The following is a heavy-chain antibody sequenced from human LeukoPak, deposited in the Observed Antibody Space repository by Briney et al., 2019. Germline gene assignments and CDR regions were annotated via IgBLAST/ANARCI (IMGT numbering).Heavy chain of an antibody. V-gene: IGHV3-7*01. D-gene: IGHD3-16*01. J-gene: IGHJ3*02. Sequence: AGGSLRLSCAASGFTFSSYWMSWVRQAPGKGLEWVANIKQDGSEKYYVDSVKGRFTISRDNAKNSLYLQMNGLRAEDTAVYYCARDYDYVWGSLSENAFDIWGQGTMVTVSS. CDR1: GFTFSSYW. CDR3: ARDYDYVWGSLSENAFDI. CDR2: IKQDGSEK.